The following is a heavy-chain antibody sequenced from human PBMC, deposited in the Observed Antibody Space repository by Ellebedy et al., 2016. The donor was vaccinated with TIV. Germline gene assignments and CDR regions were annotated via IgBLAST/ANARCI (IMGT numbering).Heavy chain of an antibody. J-gene: IGHJ6*03. V-gene: IGHV1-8*01. D-gene: IGHD6-13*01. CDR3: ARAPYSTDWYYYMDV. Sequence: AASVKVSCKSSGYTFTSYTIHWARQASGQGLEWMGWMNYNSGDGRPAHKFQGRVTMTRDTSITTAYMELSSLTSEDTAVYYCARAPYSTDWYYYMDVWGKGTAVTVSS. CDR2: MNYNSGDG. CDR1: GYTFTSYT.